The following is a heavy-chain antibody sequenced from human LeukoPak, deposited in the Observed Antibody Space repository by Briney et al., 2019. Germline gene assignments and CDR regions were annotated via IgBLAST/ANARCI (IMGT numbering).Heavy chain of an antibody. V-gene: IGHV4-34*01. J-gene: IGHJ4*02. D-gene: IGHD6-13*01. Sequence: SETLSLTCAVYGGSFSGYYWSWIRQPPGKGLEWIGEINHSGSTNYNPSLKSRVTISVDTSKNQFSLKLSSVTAADTAVYYCARISIAAARIDYWGQGTLVTVSS. CDR1: GGSFSGYY. CDR2: INHSGST. CDR3: ARISIAAARIDY.